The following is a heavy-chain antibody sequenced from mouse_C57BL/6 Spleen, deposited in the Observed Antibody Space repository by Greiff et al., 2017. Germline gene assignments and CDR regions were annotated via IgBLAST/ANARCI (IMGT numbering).Heavy chain of an antibody. V-gene: IGHV1-81*01. CDR2: IYPRSGNT. J-gene: IGHJ4*01. D-gene: IGHD1-1*01. CDR3: ARSLTTVVATDAKDY. CDR1: GYTFTSYG. Sequence: QVQLQQSGAELARPGASVKLSCKASGYTFTSYGISWVKQRTGQGLEWIGEIYPRSGNTYSNEKFKGKATLTADKSSSTAYMELRSLTSEDSAVYFCARSLTTVVATDAKDYWGQGTSVTVSS.